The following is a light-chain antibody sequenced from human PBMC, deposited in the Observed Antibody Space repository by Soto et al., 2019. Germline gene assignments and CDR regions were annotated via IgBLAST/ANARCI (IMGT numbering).Light chain of an antibody. CDR2: GAS. CDR3: QQYGSSPRLT. Sequence: EIVLTQSPGTLSLSPGERATLSCRASQSVSSSYLAWYQQKPGQAPRLLIYGASSRATGIPDRFSGSGSGTDFTLTISRLEPKDFAVYYCQQYGSSPRLTFGGGTKVEIK. J-gene: IGKJ4*01. CDR1: QSVSSSY. V-gene: IGKV3-20*01.